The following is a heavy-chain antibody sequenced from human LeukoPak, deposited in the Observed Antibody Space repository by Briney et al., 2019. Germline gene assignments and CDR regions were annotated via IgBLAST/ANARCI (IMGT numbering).Heavy chain of an antibody. CDR2: ISYTGST. J-gene: IGHJ5*02. CDR3: ARGVVPAALWQNWFDP. Sequence: PSETLSLTCTVSGGSISSSSYFWGWIRQPPGKGLEWIGSISYTGSTYSNPSLKSRVTMSVDTSKNQFSLKLSSVTAADTAVFFCARGVVPAALWQNWFDPWGQGSLAIVSS. V-gene: IGHV4-39*07. CDR1: GGSISSSSYF. D-gene: IGHD2-2*01.